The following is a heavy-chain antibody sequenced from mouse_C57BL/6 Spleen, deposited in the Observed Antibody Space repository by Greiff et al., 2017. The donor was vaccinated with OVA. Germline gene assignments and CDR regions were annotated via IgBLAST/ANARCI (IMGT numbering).Heavy chain of an antibody. Sequence: DVQLQESGPGLVKPSQSLSLTCSVTGYSITSGYYWNWIRQFPGNKLEWMGYISYDGSNNYNPSLKNRISITRDTSKNQFFLKLKSVTTEDTATYCCARDGTTVASGYFDVWGTGTTVTVSS. CDR2: ISYDGSN. CDR3: ARDGTTVASGYFDV. V-gene: IGHV3-6*01. J-gene: IGHJ1*03. CDR1: GYSITSGYY. D-gene: IGHD1-1*01.